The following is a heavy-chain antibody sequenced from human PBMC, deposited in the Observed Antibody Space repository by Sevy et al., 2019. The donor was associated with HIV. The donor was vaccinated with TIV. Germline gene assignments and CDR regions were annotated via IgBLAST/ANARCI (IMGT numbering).Heavy chain of an antibody. CDR3: AREGQLELRRDNWFDP. D-gene: IGHD1-7*01. J-gene: IGHJ5*02. CDR2: TYYRSKWYN. CDR1: GDSVSSNSAA. V-gene: IGHV6-1*01. Sequence: SQTLSLTCAISGDSVSSNSAAWNWIRQSPSRGLEWLGRTYYRSKWYNDYAVSVKSRITINPDTSNNQFSLQLNSVTPEDTAVYYCAREGQLELRRDNWFDPWGQGTLVTVSS.